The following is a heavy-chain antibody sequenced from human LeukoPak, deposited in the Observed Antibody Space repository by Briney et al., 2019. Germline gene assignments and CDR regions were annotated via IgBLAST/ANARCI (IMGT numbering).Heavy chain of an antibody. CDR1: GYRFTSYW. CDR3: ARRGVYATSPFDY. V-gene: IGHV5-51*01. J-gene: IGHJ4*02. CDR2: IYPGDSDT. Sequence: GGSLKISCKGSGYRFTSYWIGWVRQMPGEGLEWMAIIYPGDSDTRYSPSFQGQVTISADKSISTAYLQWSSLKASDAAMYYCARRGVYATSPFDYWGQGTLVTVSS. D-gene: IGHD2-8*01.